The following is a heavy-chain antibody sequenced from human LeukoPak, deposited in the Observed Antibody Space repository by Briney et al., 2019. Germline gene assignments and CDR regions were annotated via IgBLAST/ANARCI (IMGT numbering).Heavy chain of an antibody. CDR2: INHSGST. J-gene: IGHJ5*02. D-gene: IGHD2-2*01. V-gene: IGHV4-34*01. CDR3: ATRNYCSSTSCSYWFDP. CDR1: GGSFSGYY. Sequence: SETLSLTCAVYGGSFSGYYWSWIRQPPGKGLEWIGEINHSGSTNYNPSLKSRVTISVDTSKNQFSLKLSSVTAADTAVYYCATRNYCSSTSCSYWFDPWGQGTLVTVSS.